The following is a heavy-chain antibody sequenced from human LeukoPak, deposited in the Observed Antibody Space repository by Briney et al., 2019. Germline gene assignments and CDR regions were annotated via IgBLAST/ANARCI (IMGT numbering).Heavy chain of an antibody. CDR3: ARDFYSSSWYGRGWFDP. J-gene: IGHJ5*02. CDR2: INPNSGGT. Sequence: ASVKVSCKASGYTFTGYYMHWVRQAPGQGLEWMGWINPNSGGTNYAQKFQGRVTMTRDTSISTAYMELSRLRSDDTAVYYCARDFYSSSWYGRGWFDPWGQGTLVTVSS. D-gene: IGHD6-13*01. CDR1: GYTFTGYY. V-gene: IGHV1-2*02.